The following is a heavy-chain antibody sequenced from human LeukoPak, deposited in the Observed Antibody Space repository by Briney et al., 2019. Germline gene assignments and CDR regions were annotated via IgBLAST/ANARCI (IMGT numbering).Heavy chain of an antibody. CDR1: GFTFNSYA. Sequence: RGSLRLSCAASGFTFNSYAMSWVRQAPGKGLEWVSTISGNGDSTSYAESVRGRFTISRESSKNTLYLQMHSLRVEDTALYYCARDTPGATGSFDYWGQGTLVTVSS. J-gene: IGHJ4*02. D-gene: IGHD5-12*01. CDR3: ARDTPGATGSFDY. V-gene: IGHV3-23*01. CDR2: ISGNGDST.